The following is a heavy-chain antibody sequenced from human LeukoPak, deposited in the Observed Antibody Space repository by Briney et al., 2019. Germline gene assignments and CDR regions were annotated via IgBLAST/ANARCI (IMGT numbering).Heavy chain of an antibody. Sequence: PSETLSLTCTVSGGSISSSSYYWGWIRQPPGKGLEWIGSIYYSGSTYYNPSLKSRVTISVDTSKNQFSLKLSSVTAADTAVYYCAIRLEVPNWFDPWGQGTLVTVSS. CDR2: IYYSGST. D-gene: IGHD3-3*01. CDR3: AIRLEVPNWFDP. J-gene: IGHJ5*02. CDR1: GGSISSSSYY. V-gene: IGHV4-39*07.